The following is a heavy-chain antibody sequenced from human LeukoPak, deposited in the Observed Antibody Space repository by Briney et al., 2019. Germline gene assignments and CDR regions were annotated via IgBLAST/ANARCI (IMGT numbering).Heavy chain of an antibody. CDR2: IKHRGRS. D-gene: IGHD2-15*01. CDR3: ARVVGATSIDY. V-gene: IGHV4-38-2*02. Sequence: SETLSLTCSVSGSSISSDYYWGWVRQPPGTGLEWIGSIKHRGRSYYNPSLKSRVTMSVDTSKNQFSLQLSSVTAADTAVYYCARVVGATSIDYWGQGILVTVSS. J-gene: IGHJ4*02. CDR1: GSSISSDYY.